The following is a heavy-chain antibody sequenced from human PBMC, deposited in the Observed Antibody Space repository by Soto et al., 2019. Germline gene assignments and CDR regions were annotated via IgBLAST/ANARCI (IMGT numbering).Heavy chain of an antibody. CDR1: GGTFSSYA. J-gene: IGHJ5*02. CDR2: IIPIFGNA. Sequence: GASVKVSCKASGGTFSSYAISWVRQAPGQGLEWMGGIIPIFGNANYAQKLQGRVTMTTDTSTSTAYMELRSLRSEDTAVYYCARDLGSTTDWFDPWGQGTLVTVSS. CDR3: ARDLGSTTDWFDP. V-gene: IGHV1-69*05. D-gene: IGHD1-26*01.